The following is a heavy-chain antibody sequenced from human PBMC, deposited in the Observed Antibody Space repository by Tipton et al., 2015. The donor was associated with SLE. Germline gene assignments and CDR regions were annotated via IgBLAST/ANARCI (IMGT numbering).Heavy chain of an antibody. CDR3: ARGISGNYYTAFDI. CDR1: GGSFSGNY. J-gene: IGHJ3*02. V-gene: IGHV4-34*01. CDR2: INHSGST. Sequence: TLSLTCAVYGGSFSGNYWSWIRQPPGEGLEWIGEINHSGSTNYNPSLKSRVTISVETSKNQFSLKLSSVTAADTAVYYCARGISGNYYTAFDIWGQGTMVTVS. D-gene: IGHD1-26*01.